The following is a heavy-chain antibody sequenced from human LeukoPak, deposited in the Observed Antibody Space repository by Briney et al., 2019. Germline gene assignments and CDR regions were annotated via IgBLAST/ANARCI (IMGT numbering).Heavy chain of an antibody. V-gene: IGHV1-18*01. CDR3: ARDLSALRYFDWLFDY. D-gene: IGHD3-9*01. CDR2: ISAYNGNT. CDR1: GYTFTIYG. Sequence: ASVTVSFTASGYTFTIYGISWVRQAPGQGLEWMGWISAYNGNTNYSQKLQGRVTMTTDTSTSTAYMELRSLRSDDTAVYYCARDLSALRYFDWLFDYWGQGTLVTVSS. J-gene: IGHJ4*02.